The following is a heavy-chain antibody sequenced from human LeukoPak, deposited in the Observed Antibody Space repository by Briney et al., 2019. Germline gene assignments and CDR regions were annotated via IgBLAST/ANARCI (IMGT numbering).Heavy chain of an antibody. CDR1: GYTFTGHY. Sequence: GASVKVSCKASGYTFTGHYIYWVRQAPGQGLEWMGIINPSGGSIRYAQKFQGRVTMTRDTSTSTVYMELSSLRSEDTAVYYCARGRNYYDSSGYYYEGDAFDIWGQGTMVTVSS. CDR3: ARGRNYYDSSGYYYEGDAFDI. V-gene: IGHV1-46*01. J-gene: IGHJ3*02. D-gene: IGHD3-22*01. CDR2: INPSGGSI.